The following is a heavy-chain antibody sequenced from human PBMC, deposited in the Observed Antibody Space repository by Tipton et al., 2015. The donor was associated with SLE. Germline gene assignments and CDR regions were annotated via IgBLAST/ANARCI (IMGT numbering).Heavy chain of an antibody. CDR1: GYSISSAYY. CDR3: ARVVADYYDISGYPYYYYMDV. Sequence: TLSLTCTVCGYSISSAYYWGWIRQPPGKGLEWIGYIYHSGSTYYNPSLKSRVTISVDRSKNQFSLKLSSVTAADTAVYYCARVVADYYDISGYPYYYYMDVWGKGTTVTVSS. V-gene: IGHV4-38-2*02. D-gene: IGHD3-22*01. J-gene: IGHJ6*03. CDR2: IYHSGST.